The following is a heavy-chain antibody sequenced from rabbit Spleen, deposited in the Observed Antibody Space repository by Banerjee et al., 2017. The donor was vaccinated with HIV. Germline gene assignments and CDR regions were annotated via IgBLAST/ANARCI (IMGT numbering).Heavy chain of an antibody. V-gene: IGHV1S8*01. Sequence: QEQLVESGGGLVQPGGSLKLSCKASGFDFSNYGVSWVRQAPGKGLEWIGYIDPVFGITYYANWVNGRFTISSDNAQNTVDLQMNSLTAADTATYFCARDGGAGSYFNLWGQGTLVTVS. CDR1: GFDFSNYG. CDR2: IDPVFGIT. CDR3: ARDGGAGSYFNL. D-gene: IGHD5-1*01. J-gene: IGHJ4*01.